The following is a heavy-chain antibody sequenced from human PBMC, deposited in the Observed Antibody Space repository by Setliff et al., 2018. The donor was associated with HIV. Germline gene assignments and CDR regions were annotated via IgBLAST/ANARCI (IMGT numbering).Heavy chain of an antibody. CDR2: LYPADSNI. J-gene: IGHJ4*02. CDR3: ARVDMGYYYDSSGYSHFDH. CDR1: GYSFSSYW. D-gene: IGHD3-22*01. Sequence: GESLKISCKGSGYSFSSYWIGWVRQMPGKGLEFMGLLYPADSNIRYSSSFQGQVTISVDKSTNTAFLQWTSLRASDTAMYYCARVDMGYYYDSSGYSHFDHWGQGTLVTVSS. V-gene: IGHV5-51*01.